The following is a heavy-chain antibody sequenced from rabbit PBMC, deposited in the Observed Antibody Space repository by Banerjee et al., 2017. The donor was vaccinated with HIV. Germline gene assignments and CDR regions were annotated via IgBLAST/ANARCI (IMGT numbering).Heavy chain of an antibody. Sequence: QEQLEESGGGLVKPGASLTLTCTASGIDFSNYYYMCWVRQAPGKGLEWIACIGSSSGSTYYASWAKGRFTISKASSTTVTLQMTSLTVADTAIYFCARYGGYVPYDPYFNLWGPGTLVTVS. V-gene: IGHV1S45*01. J-gene: IGHJ4*01. D-gene: IGHD2-1*01. CDR2: IGSSSGST. CDR3: ARYGGYVPYDPYFNL. CDR1: GIDFSNYYY.